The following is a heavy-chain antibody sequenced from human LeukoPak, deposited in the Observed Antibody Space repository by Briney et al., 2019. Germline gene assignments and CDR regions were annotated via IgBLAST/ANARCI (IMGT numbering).Heavy chain of an antibody. V-gene: IGHV3-23*01. D-gene: IGHD3-22*01. J-gene: IGHJ4*02. CDR1: GFTFSSYG. CDR2: ISGSGGST. CDR3: AKSGQYYDSSGYYDY. Sequence: GSLRLSCAASGFTFSSYGMSWVRQAPGKGLEWVSAISGSGGSTYYADSVKGRFTISRDNSKNTLYLQMNSLRAEDTAVYYCAKSGQYYDSSGYYDYWGQGTLVTVSS.